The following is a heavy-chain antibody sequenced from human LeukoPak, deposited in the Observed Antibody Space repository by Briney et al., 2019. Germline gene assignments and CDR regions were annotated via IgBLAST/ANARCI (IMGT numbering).Heavy chain of an antibody. CDR3: AWEYCSAGVCSRSFDY. D-gene: IGHD2-15*01. CDR2: INGDGSSS. CDR1: GLTFSTSW. Sequence: GGSLRLSCAASGLTFSTSWMHWLRQIPGKGLVWVSRINGDGSSSAYADSVKGRFTISRDNAKNTLYLQMNSLRAEDTAVYYCAWEYCSAGVCSRSFDYWGQGTLVTVSS. J-gene: IGHJ4*02. V-gene: IGHV3-74*01.